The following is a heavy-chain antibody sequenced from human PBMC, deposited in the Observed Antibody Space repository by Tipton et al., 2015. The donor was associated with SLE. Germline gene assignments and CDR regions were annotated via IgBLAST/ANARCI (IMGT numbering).Heavy chain of an antibody. CDR1: GYSISSGYY. J-gene: IGHJ3*02. Sequence: LTCTVSGYSISSGYYWGWIRQPPGKGLEWIGSIYHSGSTYYNPSLKSRVTISVDTSKNQFSLKLSSVTAADTAVYYCARVKNYDFWSGWAAFDIWGQGTMVTVSS. V-gene: IGHV4-38-2*02. CDR3: ARVKNYDFWSGWAAFDI. CDR2: IYHSGST. D-gene: IGHD3-3*01.